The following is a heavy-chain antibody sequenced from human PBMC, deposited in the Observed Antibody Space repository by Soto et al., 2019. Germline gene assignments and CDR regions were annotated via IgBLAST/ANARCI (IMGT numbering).Heavy chain of an antibody. J-gene: IGHJ5*02. V-gene: IGHV4-59*01. CDR2: VNYIGTT. CDR1: GESSRSFY. Sequence: QVQLQESGPGVVKPSETLPLTCTVSGESSRSFYWSWIRQPPGKGLEWIGYVNYIGTTNYNASLTNPVTISLNTAKTQLSLRLSSVIAADTDAYYCTRSISRNGIRFYWFDPWVQGTLVSGSS. D-gene: IGHD2-8*01. CDR3: TRSISRNGIRFYWFDP.